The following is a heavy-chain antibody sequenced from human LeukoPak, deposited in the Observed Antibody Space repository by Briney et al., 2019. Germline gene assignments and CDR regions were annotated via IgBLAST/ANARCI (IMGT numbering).Heavy chain of an antibody. CDR3: ARDQRGWYNYYYMDV. Sequence: PGGSLRLSCAAPGFTFSSYRMSSVRQAPGKGLGWVANIKQDGSEKYYVDSVKGRFTISRDNAKNSLYLQMTSLRAEDTAVYYCARDQRGWYNYYYMDVWGKGTTVTISS. CDR1: GFTFSSYR. CDR2: IKQDGSEK. D-gene: IGHD1-14*01. V-gene: IGHV3-7*01. J-gene: IGHJ6*03.